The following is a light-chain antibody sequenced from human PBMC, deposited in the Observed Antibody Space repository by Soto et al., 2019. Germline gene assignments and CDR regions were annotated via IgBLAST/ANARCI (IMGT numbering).Light chain of an antibody. CDR2: EAT. J-gene: IGKJ5*01. Sequence: DIQMTQSPSSVSASVGDTVTITCRASQGLKFLAWYQQKPGKAPRLLIYEATNLQSGVPPRFSGSGSGTDFTLTISSLQPEDFATYFCQQENSCPITFGQGTRLE. V-gene: IGKV1-12*01. CDR1: QGLKF. CDR3: QQENSCPIT.